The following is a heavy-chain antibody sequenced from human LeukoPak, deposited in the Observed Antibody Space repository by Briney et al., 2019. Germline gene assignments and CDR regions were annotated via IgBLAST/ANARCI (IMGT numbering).Heavy chain of an antibody. CDR1: GFTFSSYA. CDR2: ISGSGGST. CDR3: AEDGDYYGSGSRFDY. J-gene: IGHJ4*02. V-gene: IGHV3-23*01. Sequence: PGGSLRLSCAASGFTFSSYAMSWVRQAPGKGLEWVSAISGSGGSTYYADSVKGRFTISRDNSKNTLYLQMNSLRAEDTAVYYCAEDGDYYGSGSRFDYWGQGTLVTVSS. D-gene: IGHD3-10*01.